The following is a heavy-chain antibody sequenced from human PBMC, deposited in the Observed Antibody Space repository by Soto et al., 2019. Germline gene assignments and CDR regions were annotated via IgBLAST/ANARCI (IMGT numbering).Heavy chain of an antibody. CDR2: INSDGSSA. J-gene: IGHJ6*02. V-gene: IGHV3-74*01. D-gene: IGHD3-22*01. Sequence: GSLRLSCAASGFTFSNYWMYWVRQVPGKGLVWVSHINSDGSSANYADSVKGRFTISRDNSKITLYLQMNSLRAEDTAVYYCVRRGYYDTSGYYGYYYYAMDVWGQGTTVTVSS. CDR3: VRRGYYDTSGYYGYYYYAMDV. CDR1: GFTFSNYW.